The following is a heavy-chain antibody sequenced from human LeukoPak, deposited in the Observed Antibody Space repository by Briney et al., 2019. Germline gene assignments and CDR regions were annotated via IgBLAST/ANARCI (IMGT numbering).Heavy chain of an antibody. CDR1: GYTFTSYD. D-gene: IGHD2-21*01. Sequence: GASVKVSCKASGYTFTSYDINWVRQSTGQGLEWMGWMNPNSGNTGCAQKFQGRVTMTRNTSISTAYMELSSLRSEDTAVYYCARYLAPDSDYYYYGMDVWRQGTTVTVSS. V-gene: IGHV1-8*01. CDR2: MNPNSGNT. CDR3: ARYLAPDSDYYYYGMDV. J-gene: IGHJ6*02.